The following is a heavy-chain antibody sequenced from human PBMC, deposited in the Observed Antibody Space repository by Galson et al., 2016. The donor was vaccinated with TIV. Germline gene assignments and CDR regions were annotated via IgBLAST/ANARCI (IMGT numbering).Heavy chain of an antibody. CDR1: GYTFINYG. J-gene: IGHJ5*02. CDR3: ARDMAHLDP. Sequence: QSGAEVKKPGASVKVSCKASGYTFINYGITWVRQAPGQGLEWMGWISAYDGHTNYALKFQGRVTVTTATATRTAYMDLRSLTSDDAAVYYCARDMAHLDPWGQGTLVTVSS. V-gene: IGHV1-18*01. CDR2: ISAYDGHT. D-gene: IGHD3-10*01.